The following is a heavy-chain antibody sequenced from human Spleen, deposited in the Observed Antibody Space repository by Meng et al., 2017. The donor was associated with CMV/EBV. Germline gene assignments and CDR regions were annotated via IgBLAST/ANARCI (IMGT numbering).Heavy chain of an antibody. CDR1: GFTVSSYY. V-gene: IGHV3-53*01. J-gene: IGHJ4*02. Sequence: GGSLRLSCAASGFTVSSYYMSWVRQAPGKGLEWVSVIYSGGSTYYADSVKGRFTISRDKSKKRLYLQMNSLRAEDTAVYYCVREGGSNWFDYWGQGTLVTVSS. D-gene: IGHD6-13*01. CDR3: VREGGSNWFDY. CDR2: IYSGGST.